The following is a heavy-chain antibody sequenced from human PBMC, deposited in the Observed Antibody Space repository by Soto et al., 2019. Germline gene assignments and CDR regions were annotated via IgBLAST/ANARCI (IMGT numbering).Heavy chain of an antibody. D-gene: IGHD4-17*01. CDR3: ATTVYYYYGMDV. Sequence: SETLSLTWTVSGGSISSSSYYWGWIRQPPGKGLEWIGSIYYSGSTYYNPSLKSRVTISVDTSKNQFSLKLSSVTAADTAVYYCATTVYYYYGMDVWGQGTTVNAP. CDR2: IYYSGST. V-gene: IGHV4-39*01. CDR1: GGSISSSSYY. J-gene: IGHJ6*02.